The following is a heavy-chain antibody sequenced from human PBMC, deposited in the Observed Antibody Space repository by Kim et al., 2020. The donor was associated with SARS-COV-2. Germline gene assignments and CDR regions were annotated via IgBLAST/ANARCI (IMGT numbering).Heavy chain of an antibody. CDR1: GFTFSSYG. CDR2: ISYDGSNK. Sequence: GGSLRLSCAASGFTFSSYGMHWVRQAPGKGLEWVAVISYDGSNKYYADSVKGRFTISRDNSKNTLYLQMNSLRAEDTAVYYCARKGEYSSGWYWGSHTYYYGMAVWGQGTTVTVSS. CDR3: ARKGEYSSGWYWGSHTYYYGMAV. D-gene: IGHD6-19*01. V-gene: IGHV3-30*03. J-gene: IGHJ6*02.